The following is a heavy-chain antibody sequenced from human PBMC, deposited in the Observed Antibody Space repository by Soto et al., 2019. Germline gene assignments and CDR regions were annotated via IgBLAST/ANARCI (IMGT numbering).Heavy chain of an antibody. Sequence: QITLKESGPTLVKPTQTLTLTCTFSGFSLSTSGVGVGWIRQPPGKALEWLALIYWDDDKRYSPSLKSRLTIPKDTPKNQVVLTMTNMDPVDTATYYCAHRPSYCSGGSCYSGFDYWGQGTLVTVSS. CDR3: AHRPSYCSGGSCYSGFDY. V-gene: IGHV2-5*02. D-gene: IGHD2-15*01. CDR1: GFSLSTSGVG. J-gene: IGHJ4*02. CDR2: IYWDDDK.